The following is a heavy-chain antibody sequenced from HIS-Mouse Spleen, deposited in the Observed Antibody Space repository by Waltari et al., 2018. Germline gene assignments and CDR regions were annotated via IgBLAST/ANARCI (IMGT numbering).Heavy chain of an antibody. D-gene: IGHD4-17*01. CDR1: GGSISSSSYY. Sequence: QLQLQESGPGLVKPSETLSLTCTVSGGSISSSSYYWGWIRQPPGKGLEWIGSIYYSGTTYYNPSLKSLFTISVDTSNNQFSLNLSSVTAADPAVYYCAYGDYFDYWGQGTLVTVSS. CDR2: IYYSGTT. CDR3: AYGDYFDY. V-gene: IGHV4-39*01. J-gene: IGHJ4*02.